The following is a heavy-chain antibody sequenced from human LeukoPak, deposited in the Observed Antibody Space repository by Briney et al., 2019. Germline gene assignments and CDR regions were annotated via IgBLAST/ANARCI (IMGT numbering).Heavy chain of an antibody. Sequence: GGSLRLSCAASGFTFSSYSMSWVRQAPGKGLEWVSSISSSSSYIYYADSVKGRFTISRDNAKNSQYLQMNSLRAEDTAVYYCARDRGYCSGGSCYGAFDIWGQGTMVTVSS. CDR2: ISSSSSYI. CDR1: GFTFSSYS. CDR3: ARDRGYCSGGSCYGAFDI. J-gene: IGHJ3*02. D-gene: IGHD2-15*01. V-gene: IGHV3-21*01.